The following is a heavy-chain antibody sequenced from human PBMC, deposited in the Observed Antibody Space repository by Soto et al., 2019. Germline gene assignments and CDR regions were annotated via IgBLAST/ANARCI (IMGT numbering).Heavy chain of an antibody. CDR1: GYTFTGYY. J-gene: IGHJ3*02. V-gene: IGHV1-2*02. CDR2: INPNSGGT. CDR3: ARRRGRNDFWSGYYENDSFDI. Sequence: ASVKVSCKASGYTFTGYYMHWVRQAPGQGLEWMGWINPNSGGTNYAQKFQGRVTMTRDTSISTTYMELSRLRSDDTAVYYCARRRGRNDFWSGYYENDSFDIWGQGTMVTVSS. D-gene: IGHD3-3*01.